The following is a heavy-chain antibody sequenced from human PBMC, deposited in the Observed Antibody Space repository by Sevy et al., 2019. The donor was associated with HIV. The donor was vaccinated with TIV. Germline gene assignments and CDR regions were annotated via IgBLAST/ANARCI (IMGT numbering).Heavy chain of an antibody. CDR2: ISWNSGAI. CDR1: EFIFDDYA. CDR3: AKDRGYSYSSIDF. D-gene: IGHD5-18*01. J-gene: IGHJ4*02. V-gene: IGHV3-9*01. Sequence: GGSLRLSCAASEFIFDDYAMHWVRQVPGRGLQWVSGISWNSGAIDYADFVKGRFNMSRDNAKNSLYLQMNNLRLEDTALYYCAKDRGYSYSSIDFWGQGTLVTVSS.